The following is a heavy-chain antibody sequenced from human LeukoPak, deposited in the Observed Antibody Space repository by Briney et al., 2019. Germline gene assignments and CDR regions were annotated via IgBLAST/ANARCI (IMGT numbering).Heavy chain of an antibody. CDR3: TAGTGRSDFDY. Sequence: PGGSLRLSCAASGFTFSNAWMSWVRQAPGRGLEWVGRIKRKGDDGTIDYAAPVKGRLSISRDDSNNTLYLQMKSLKSEDTAVYYCTAGTGRSDFDYWGQGTLVTVSS. CDR2: IKRKGDDGTI. V-gene: IGHV3-15*01. D-gene: IGHD3/OR15-3a*01. CDR1: GFTFSNAW. J-gene: IGHJ4*02.